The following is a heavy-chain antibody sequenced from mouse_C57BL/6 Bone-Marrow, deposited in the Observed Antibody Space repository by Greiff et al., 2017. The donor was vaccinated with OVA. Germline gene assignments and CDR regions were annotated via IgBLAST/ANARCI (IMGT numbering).Heavy chain of an antibody. CDR3: AKSIPHYYGSSWYFDV. J-gene: IGHJ1*03. Sequence: VQLQQSGAELARPGASVKLSCKASGYTFTSYGISWVKQRTGQGLEWIGEIYPRSGNTYYNEKFKGKATLTADKSSSTAYMELRSLTSEDSAVYFCAKSIPHYYGSSWYFDVWGTGTTVTVSS. CDR1: GYTFTSYG. V-gene: IGHV1-81*01. D-gene: IGHD1-1*01. CDR2: IYPRSGNT.